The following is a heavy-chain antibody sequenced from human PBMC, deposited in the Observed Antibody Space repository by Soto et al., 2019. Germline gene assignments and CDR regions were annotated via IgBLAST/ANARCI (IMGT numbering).Heavy chain of an antibody. Sequence: GVSLRLSCAASGFTFSSYAMSWVRQAPGKGLEWVSAISGSGGSTYYADSVKGRFTISRDNSKNTLYLQMNSLRAEDTAVYYCAKAPTYYYDSSGYFFDYWGQGTLVTV. CDR3: AKAPTYYYDSSGYFFDY. CDR2: ISGSGGST. CDR1: GFTFSSYA. V-gene: IGHV3-23*01. D-gene: IGHD3-22*01. J-gene: IGHJ4*02.